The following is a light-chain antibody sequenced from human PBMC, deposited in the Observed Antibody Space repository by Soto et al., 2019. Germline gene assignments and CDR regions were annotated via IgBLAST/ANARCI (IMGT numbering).Light chain of an antibody. V-gene: IGKV1-5*01. Sequence: DIQMTQSPSTLSASVGDRVTITCRASQSISSWLAWYQRKPGKAPKLLIYDASSLGSGVPSRFSGSGSGTEFTLTISSLQPDDFATYYCQQYNSYWTFGQGTKVDIK. CDR3: QQYNSYWT. CDR2: DAS. J-gene: IGKJ1*01. CDR1: QSISSW.